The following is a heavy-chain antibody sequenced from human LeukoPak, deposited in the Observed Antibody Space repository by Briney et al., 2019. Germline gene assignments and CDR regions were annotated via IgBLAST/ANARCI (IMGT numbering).Heavy chain of an antibody. CDR3: ASAFKTGSDDVFDI. CDR2: IIPIFGTA. V-gene: IGHV1-69*05. CDR1: GGTFSSYA. D-gene: IGHD1-14*01. J-gene: IGHJ3*02. Sequence: SVKVSCKASGGTFSSYAISWVRQAPGQGLEWMGGIIPIFGTANYAQKFQGRVTITTDESTSTAYMELSSLRSKDTAVYYCASAFKTGSDDVFDIWGQGTMVTVSS.